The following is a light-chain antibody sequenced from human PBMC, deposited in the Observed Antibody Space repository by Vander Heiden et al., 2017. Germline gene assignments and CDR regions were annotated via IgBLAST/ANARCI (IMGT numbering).Light chain of an antibody. J-gene: IGKJ2*01. CDR3: MQALQTPYT. Sequence: DIVMTQSPLSLPVTPGEPASISCRSSQGLLHTNGYNDLDWFLQKPGQSPQLLIYLGSNRASGVPDRFSGSGSGTDFTVKISRVEAEDVGLYYCMQALQTPYTFGQGTKLEIK. CDR1: QGLLHTNGYND. CDR2: LGS. V-gene: IGKV2-28*01.